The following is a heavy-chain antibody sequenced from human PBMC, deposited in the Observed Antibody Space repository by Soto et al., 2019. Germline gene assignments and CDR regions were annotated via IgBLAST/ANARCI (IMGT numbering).Heavy chain of an antibody. CDR2: MSYDGSNK. V-gene: IGHV3-30-3*01. J-gene: IGHJ4*02. Sequence: QVQLVESGGGVAQPGRSLRLSCAASGFTFSSYAMHWVRQAPGKGLEWVAVMSYDGSNKYYADSVKGRFTISRDNSKNKLYLQMNSLRAEDTAVYYCARDKSPYSSGWHNRHFDYWGQGTLVTVSS. CDR1: GFTFSSYA. CDR3: ARDKSPYSSGWHNRHFDY. D-gene: IGHD6-19*01.